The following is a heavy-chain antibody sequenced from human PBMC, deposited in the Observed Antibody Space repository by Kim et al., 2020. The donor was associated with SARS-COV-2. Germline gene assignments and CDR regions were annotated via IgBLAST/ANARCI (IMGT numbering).Heavy chain of an antibody. V-gene: IGHV1-69*13. CDR1: GCTFSSYA. Sequence: SVKVSCKASGCTFSSYAISWVRQAPGQGLEWMGGIIPIFGTANYAQKFQDRVTITADESTSTAYMELSSLRSEDTAVYYCARVHWGMTLDYWGQGTLVTVSS. J-gene: IGHJ4*02. D-gene: IGHD3-16*01. CDR2: IIPIFGTA. CDR3: ARVHWGMTLDY.